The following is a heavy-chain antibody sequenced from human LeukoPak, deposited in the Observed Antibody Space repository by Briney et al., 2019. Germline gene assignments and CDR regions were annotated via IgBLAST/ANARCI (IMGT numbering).Heavy chain of an antibody. CDR3: ARGPEEFHYYYMDA. CDR1: VGTFSSYA. CDR2: IIPIFGTA. V-gene: IGHV1-69*05. D-gene: IGHD3-10*01. Sequence: VASVKVSCKASVGTFSSYAISCVRQAPGQRLEWMGGIIPIFGTANYAQKFQSRVTITTDESTSTAYMELSSLRSEDTAVYYCARGPEEFHYYYMDAWGKGTTVTVSS. J-gene: IGHJ6*03.